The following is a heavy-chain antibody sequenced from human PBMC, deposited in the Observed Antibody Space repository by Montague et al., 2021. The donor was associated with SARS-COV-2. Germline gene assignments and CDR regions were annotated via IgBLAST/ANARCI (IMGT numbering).Heavy chain of an antibody. CDR1: GLTFSSYW. CDR2: IKQDGSEK. J-gene: IGHJ4*02. Sequence: SLRLSYAASGLTFSSYWMSWVRQAPGKGLEWVANIKQDGSEKYYVDSVKGRFTISRDNAKNSLYLQMNSLRAEDTAVYYCAVYLGGYCSGGSCYFAYWGQGTLVTVSA. V-gene: IGHV3-7*03. CDR3: AVYLGGYCSGGSCYFAY. D-gene: IGHD2-15*01.